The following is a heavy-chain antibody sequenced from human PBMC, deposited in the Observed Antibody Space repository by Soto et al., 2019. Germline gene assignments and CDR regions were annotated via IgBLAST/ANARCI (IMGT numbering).Heavy chain of an antibody. V-gene: IGHV4-31*03. Sequence: SETLSLTCTVSGGSISSGGYYWSWIRQHPGKGLEWIGHIYYSGSTYYNPSLKSRVTISVDTSKNQFSLKLSSVTAADTAVYYCARQRLRWLFDYWGQGTLVTVSS. CDR1: GGSISSGGYY. D-gene: IGHD4-17*01. CDR3: ARQRLRWLFDY. J-gene: IGHJ4*02. CDR2: IYYSGST.